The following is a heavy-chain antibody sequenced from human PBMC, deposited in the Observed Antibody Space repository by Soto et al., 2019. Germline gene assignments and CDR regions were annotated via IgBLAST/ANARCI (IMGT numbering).Heavy chain of an antibody. V-gene: IGHV1-3*01. CDR3: ARDLDYYYGMDV. J-gene: IGHJ6*02. CDR2: IDAGNGNT. Sequence: QVQLVQSGAEVKRPGASVKVSCKASGYTFTSYVLHWVRQAPGQRLEWMGRIDAGNGNTKYSQKFQGRVTITRDTSANTAYMELSSLRSEDTAVYYCARDLDYYYGMDVWGQGTTVTVSS. CDR1: GYTFTSYV.